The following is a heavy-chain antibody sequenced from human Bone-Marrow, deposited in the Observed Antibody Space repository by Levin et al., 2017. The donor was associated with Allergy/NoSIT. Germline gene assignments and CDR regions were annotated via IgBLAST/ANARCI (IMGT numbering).Heavy chain of an antibody. CDR1: GGSISSGSYY. Sequence: SETLSLTCTVSGGSISSGSYYWSWIRQPAGKGLEWIGRIYTSGSTNYNPSLKSRVTISVDTSKNQFSLKLSSVTAADTAVYYCARVQRRANPFFDYWGQGTLVTVSS. V-gene: IGHV4-61*02. J-gene: IGHJ4*02. D-gene: IGHD1-1*01. CDR2: IYTSGST. CDR3: ARVQRRANPFFDY.